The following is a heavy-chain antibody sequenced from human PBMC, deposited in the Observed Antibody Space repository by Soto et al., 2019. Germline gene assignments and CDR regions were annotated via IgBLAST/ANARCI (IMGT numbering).Heavy chain of an antibody. J-gene: IGHJ4*02. V-gene: IGHV4-39*01. Sequence: QLQLQESGPGLVKPSETLSLTCSVSGGSISSSNDYWGWIRQPPGKGLEWLGSMFHSGRTYHNPSLKSRVSISVDTYRNPFSLQLSSVTAADTALYFCVRHQPFHYDSSGYFDSWGQGILVTVSS. CDR3: VRHQPFHYDSSGYFDS. CDR2: MFHSGRT. D-gene: IGHD3-22*01. CDR1: GGSISSSNDY.